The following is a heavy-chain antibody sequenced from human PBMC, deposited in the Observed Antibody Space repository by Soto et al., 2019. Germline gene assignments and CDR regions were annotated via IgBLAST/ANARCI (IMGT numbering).Heavy chain of an antibody. J-gene: IGHJ6*02. CDR3: AKDLGVGYYYYYGMDV. CDR1: GFTFSSYG. Sequence: QVQLVESGGGVVQPGRSLRLSCAASGFTFSSYGMHWVRQAPGKGLEWVAVISYDGSNKYYADSVKGRFTISRDNSKNTLYLQMNSLRDEDTAVYYCAKDLGVGYYYYYGMDVWVQGNTVTVYS. CDR2: ISYDGSNK. V-gene: IGHV3-30*18. D-gene: IGHD3-3*01.